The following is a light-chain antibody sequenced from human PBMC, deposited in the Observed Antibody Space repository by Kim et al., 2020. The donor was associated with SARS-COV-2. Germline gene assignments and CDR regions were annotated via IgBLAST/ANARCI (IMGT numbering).Light chain of an antibody. V-gene: IGKV4-1*01. Sequence: DIVMTQSPDSLAVSLGERATINCKSSQSVLYSSNNKNYLAWYQQKPGQPPKLLIYWASTREPGVPDRFSGSGSGTDFTLTISSLQAEDVAVYYCQQYYSTPRTFGQGTKLEI. CDR2: WAS. CDR3: QQYYSTPRT. J-gene: IGKJ2*02. CDR1: QSVLYSSNNKNY.